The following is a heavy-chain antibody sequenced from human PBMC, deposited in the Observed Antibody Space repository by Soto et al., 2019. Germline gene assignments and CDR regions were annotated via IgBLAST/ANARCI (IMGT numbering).Heavy chain of an antibody. D-gene: IGHD3-16*01. CDR2: IIPVFGRV. CDR1: GGTFSSRA. J-gene: IGHJ6*02. Sequence: QVQLVQSGPEVKKTGTSVKVSCKASGGTFSSRAISWVRQAPGQGLEWMGGIIPVFGRVNYAEKFQDRITNTAYDSTGTVSMELSTLRTEDTALYYCANSRGGTFLGYHGMDIWGQGTTVSVSS. CDR3: ANSRGGTFLGYHGMDI. V-gene: IGHV1-69*01.